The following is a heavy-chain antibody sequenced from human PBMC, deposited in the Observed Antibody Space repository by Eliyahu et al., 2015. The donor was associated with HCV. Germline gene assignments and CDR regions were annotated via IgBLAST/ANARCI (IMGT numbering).Heavy chain of an antibody. D-gene: IGHD6-13*01. V-gene: IGHV2-5*02. CDR2: IYWDDDK. CDR1: XLSLTTSGVG. CDR3: AQLIAAAPVFGAFDI. J-gene: IGHJ3*02. Sequence: QITLKESGPTLVXPTQTLTLXCTFSXLSLTTSGVGVGXIRQPPGKALEWLALIYWDDDKXYSPSLKSRLTITKDTSKNQVVLTMTNMDPVDTATYYCAQLIAAAPVFGAFDIWGQGTLVTVSS.